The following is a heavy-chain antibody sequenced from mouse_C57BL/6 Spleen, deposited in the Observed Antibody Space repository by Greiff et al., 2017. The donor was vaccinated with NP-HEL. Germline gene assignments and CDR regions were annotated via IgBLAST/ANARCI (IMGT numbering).Heavy chain of an antibody. D-gene: IGHD1-1*01. CDR2: IDPSDSYT. V-gene: IGHV1-69*01. Sequence: QVQLQQPGAELVMPGASVKLSCKASGYTFTSYWMHWVKQRPGQGLEWIGEIDPSDSYTNYNQKFKGKSTLTVDKSSSTAYMQLSSLTSEDAAVYYCARRVLRGWYFDVWGTGTTVTVSS. CDR3: ARRVLRGWYFDV. J-gene: IGHJ1*03. CDR1: GYTFTSYW.